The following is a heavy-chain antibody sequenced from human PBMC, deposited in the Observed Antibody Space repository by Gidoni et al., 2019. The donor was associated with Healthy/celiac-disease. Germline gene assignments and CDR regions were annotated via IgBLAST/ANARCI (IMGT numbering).Heavy chain of an antibody. V-gene: IGHV3-7*03. CDR2: IKQDGSEK. D-gene: IGHD5-18*01. CDR1: GFTFSSYW. J-gene: IGHJ6*02. CDR3: AGGLGYSYGYPPYYYYYGMDV. Sequence: EVQLVESGGGLVQPGGSLRLSCAASGFTFSSYWMSWVRQAPGKGLEWVANIKQDGSEKYYVDSVKGRFTISRDNAKNSLYLQMNSLRAEDTAVYYCAGGLGYSYGYPPYYYYYGMDVWGQGTTVTVSS.